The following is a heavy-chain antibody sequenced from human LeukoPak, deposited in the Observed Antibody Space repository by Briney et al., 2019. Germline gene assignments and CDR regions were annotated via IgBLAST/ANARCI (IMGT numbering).Heavy chain of an antibody. CDR2: ISPDGNYI. Sequence: PGGSLRLSCAASGFTFRNYVIHWVRQTPGTGLAWLSAISPDGNYIYYADSVKGRFTTSRDNSKNTLYLQMTSLRVEDTAVYFCVSQRDHRVAVAGSFDNWGQGTLISVSP. J-gene: IGHJ4*02. CDR3: VSQRDHRVAVAGSFDN. V-gene: IGHV3-23*01. D-gene: IGHD6-19*01. CDR1: GFTFRNYV.